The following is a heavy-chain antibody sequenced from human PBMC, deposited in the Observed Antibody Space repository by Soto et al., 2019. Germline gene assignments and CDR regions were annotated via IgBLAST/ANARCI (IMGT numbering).Heavy chain of an antibody. Sequence: VQLVESGGGLVQPGGSLRLSCAASGFTFSSYGMHWVRQAPGKGLEWVAVISYDGSNKYYADSVKGRFTISRDNSKNTLYLQMNSLRAEDTAVYYCAKDLFTSSIAARPSWFDPWGQGTLVTVSS. CDR1: GFTFSSYG. J-gene: IGHJ5*02. CDR2: ISYDGSNK. V-gene: IGHV3-30*18. D-gene: IGHD6-6*01. CDR3: AKDLFTSSIAARPSWFDP.